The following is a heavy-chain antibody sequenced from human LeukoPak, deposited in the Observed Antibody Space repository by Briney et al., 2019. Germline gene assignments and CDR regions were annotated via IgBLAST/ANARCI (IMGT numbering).Heavy chain of an antibody. J-gene: IGHJ4*02. CDR1: GGSISSGSYC. CDR3: AREILYDSTGYYL. D-gene: IGHD3-22*01. CDR2: IHTSGNT. Sequence: SETLSLTCTVSGGSISSGSYCWSWIRQPAGKGLEWIGHIHTSGNTNYNSSLKSRVTISIDTSKNQFSLRLRSVTAADTAVYYCAREILYDSTGYYLWGQGTVVTVSS. V-gene: IGHV4-61*09.